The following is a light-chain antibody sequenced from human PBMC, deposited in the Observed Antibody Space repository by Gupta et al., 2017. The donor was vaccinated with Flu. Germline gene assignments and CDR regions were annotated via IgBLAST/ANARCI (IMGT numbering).Light chain of an antibody. CDR3: QQYGSSIT. V-gene: IGKV3-20*01. Sequence: EIVFTQSPGTLSWSPGERATLSCRASQSVSSSYLAWYQQKPGQAPRLLIYGASSRATGITDRFSGSGSGTDFTLTISRREPEDCAVYYGQQYGSSITFGQGTRLEIK. CDR1: QSVSSSY. J-gene: IGKJ5*01. CDR2: GAS.